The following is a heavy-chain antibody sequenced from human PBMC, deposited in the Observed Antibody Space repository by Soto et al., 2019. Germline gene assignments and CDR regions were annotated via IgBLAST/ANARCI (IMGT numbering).Heavy chain of an antibody. CDR1: GGSISSYY. V-gene: IGHV4-59*01. D-gene: IGHD3-9*01. CDR3: ARTLLRYFDWSPMDV. Sequence: PSETLSLTCTVSGGSISSYYWSWIRQPPGKGLEWIGYIYYSGSTNYNPSLKSRVTISVDTSKNQFSLKLSSVTAADTAVYYCARTLLRYFDWSPMDVWGQGTTVTVSS. CDR2: IYYSGST. J-gene: IGHJ6*02.